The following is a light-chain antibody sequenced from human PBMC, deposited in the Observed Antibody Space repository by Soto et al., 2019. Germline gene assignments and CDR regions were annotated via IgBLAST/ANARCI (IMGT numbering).Light chain of an antibody. Sequence: FTQSPGTLSLSPGERATLSCRASQSVSNNYLAWYQQKPGQAPRLLIYGASNRATGIPDRFSGSGSGTDFTLTISRLEPEDFAVYYCQQYNNWPLFGGGTKVDIK. V-gene: IGKV3-20*01. CDR3: QQYNNWPL. J-gene: IGKJ4*01. CDR2: GAS. CDR1: QSVSNNY.